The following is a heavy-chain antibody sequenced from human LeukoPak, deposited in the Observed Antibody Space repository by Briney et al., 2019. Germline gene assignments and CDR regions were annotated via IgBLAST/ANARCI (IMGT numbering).Heavy chain of an antibody. V-gene: IGHV1-18*01. J-gene: IGHJ6*02. CDR1: GYTFTSYG. CDR2: ISAYNGNT. Sequence: GASVKVSCKASGYTFTSYGISWVRQAPGQGLEWMGWISAYNGNTNYAQKLQGRVTMTTDTSTSTAYMELRSLRSDDTAVYYCAYMGHKLQYYGMDVWGQGTTVTVSS. CDR3: AYMGHKLQYYGMDV.